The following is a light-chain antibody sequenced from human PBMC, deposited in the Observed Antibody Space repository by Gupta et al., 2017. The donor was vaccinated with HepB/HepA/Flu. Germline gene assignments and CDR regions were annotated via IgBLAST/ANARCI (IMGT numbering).Light chain of an antibody. CDR1: SSNIGSNF. Sequence: QSVLPPPPSASPPPHPSLTISCSGSSSNIGSNFVYWYQQLPGTAPKLLIYRNNQRPSGVPERCSGSKAGTSASLAISGLRSEDEADYYCAAWDDSLSGLVFGGGTKLTVL. V-gene: IGLV1-47*01. CDR2: RNN. J-gene: IGLJ2*01. CDR3: AAWDDSLSGLV.